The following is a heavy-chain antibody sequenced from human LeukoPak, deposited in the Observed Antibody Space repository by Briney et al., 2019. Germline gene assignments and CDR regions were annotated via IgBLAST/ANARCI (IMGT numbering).Heavy chain of an antibody. CDR3: ARDLSLYCSGGSCYSLNY. D-gene: IGHD2-15*01. J-gene: IGHJ4*02. V-gene: IGHV3-48*04. CDR2: ISSSGSTI. Sequence: GGSLRLSCAASGFTFSSYSMNWVRQAPGKGLEWVSYISSSGSTIYYADSVKGRFTISRDNAKNSLYLQMNSLRAEDTAVYYCARDLSLYCSGGSCYSLNYWGQGTLVTVSS. CDR1: GFTFSSYS.